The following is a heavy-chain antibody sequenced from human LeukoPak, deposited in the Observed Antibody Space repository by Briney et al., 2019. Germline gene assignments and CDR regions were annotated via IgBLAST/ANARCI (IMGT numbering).Heavy chain of an antibody. J-gene: IGHJ4*02. D-gene: IGHD6-6*01. V-gene: IGHV3-11*04. CDR2: ISSSGSTI. CDR1: GFTFSDYY. Sequence: GGSLRLSCAASGFTFSDYYMSWIRQAPGKGLEWVSYISSSGSTIYYADSVKGRFTISRDNAKNSLYLQMNSLRAEDTAVYYCARDREAARPYFDYWGQGTLVTVSS. CDR3: ARDREAARPYFDY.